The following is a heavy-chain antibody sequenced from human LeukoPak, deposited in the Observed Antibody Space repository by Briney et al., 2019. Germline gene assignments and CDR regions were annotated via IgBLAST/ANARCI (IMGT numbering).Heavy chain of an antibody. CDR2: INPNSGGT. J-gene: IGHJ4*02. CDR1: GYTFTGYY. CDR3: ARSDFDILTGYYIFDY. Sequence: GASVEVSCKASGYTFTGYYMHWVRQAPGQGLEWMGWINPNSGGTNYAQKFQGWVTMTRDTSISTAYMELSRLRSDDTAVYYCARSDFDILTGYYIFDYWGQGTLVTVSS. V-gene: IGHV1-2*04. D-gene: IGHD3-9*01.